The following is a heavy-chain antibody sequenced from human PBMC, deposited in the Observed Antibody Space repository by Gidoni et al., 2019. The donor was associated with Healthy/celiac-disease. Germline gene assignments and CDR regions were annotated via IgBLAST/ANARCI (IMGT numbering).Heavy chain of an antibody. J-gene: IGHJ4*02. CDR1: GFTFSNAW. Sequence: EVQLVESGGGLVRPGGSLRPSCAGSGFTFSNAWMSWVRQAPGKGLEWVGRSKSKTDGWTTDYAAPVKGRFTISRDDSKNTLYLQMNSLKTEDTAVYYCTTERYDYVWGSYGVFDYWGQGTLVTVSS. V-gene: IGHV3-15*01. CDR2: SKSKTDGWTT. CDR3: TTERYDYVWGSYGVFDY. D-gene: IGHD3-16*01.